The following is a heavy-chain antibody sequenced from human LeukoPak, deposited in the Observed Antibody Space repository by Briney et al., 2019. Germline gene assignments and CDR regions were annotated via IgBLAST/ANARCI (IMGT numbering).Heavy chain of an antibody. J-gene: IGHJ5*02. CDR2: ISAYNGNT. V-gene: IGHV1-18*01. CDR3: ALVPAAIDRWFDH. D-gene: IGHD2-2*02. Sequence: ASVKVSCKASGYTFNSYGISWVRQAPGQGLEWMGWISAYNGNTNYAQKLQGRVTMTTDTSTSTAYMELRSLRSDDTAVYYCALVPAAIDRWFDHWGQGTLVTVSS. CDR1: GYTFNSYG.